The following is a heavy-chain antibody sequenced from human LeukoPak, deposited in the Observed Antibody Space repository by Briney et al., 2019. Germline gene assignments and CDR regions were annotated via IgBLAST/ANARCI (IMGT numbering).Heavy chain of an antibody. D-gene: IGHD6-19*01. CDR1: RFTVSNNH. CDR3: ARASRWLASDN. CDR2: IYNGDHT. Sequence: GESLRLSCVASRFTVSNNHMNWVRQAPGKGLEWVSVIYNGDHTYYADSVQGRFTISKDNSKNTLYLQMNSLRPEDTAVYFCARASRWLASDNWGQGTLVTVSS. V-gene: IGHV3-66*01. J-gene: IGHJ4*02.